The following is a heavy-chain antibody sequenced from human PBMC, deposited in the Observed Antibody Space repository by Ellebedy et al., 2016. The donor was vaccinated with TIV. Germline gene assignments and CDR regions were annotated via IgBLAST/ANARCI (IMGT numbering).Heavy chain of an antibody. CDR2: ISAYNGNT. J-gene: IGHJ4*02. Sequence: ASVKVSCXASGYTFTSYGISWVRQAPGQGLEWMGWISAYNGNTNYAQKLQGRVTMTTDTSTSTAYMELRSLRSDDTAVYYCARAGALNDYDYIWGSSMGNRQFDYWGQGTLVTVSS. V-gene: IGHV1-18*01. CDR3: ARAGALNDYDYIWGSSMGNRQFDY. D-gene: IGHD3-16*01. CDR1: GYTFTSYG.